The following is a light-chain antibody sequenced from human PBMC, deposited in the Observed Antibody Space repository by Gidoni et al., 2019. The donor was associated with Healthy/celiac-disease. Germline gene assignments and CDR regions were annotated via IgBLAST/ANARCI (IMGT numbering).Light chain of an antibody. CDR1: QGIRND. J-gene: IGKJ1*01. Sequence: AIQMTQSPSSLSASVGDRVTITCRASQGIRNDLGWYQQKPGKAPKLLIYAASSLQSGVPSRFSGSGSGTDFTLTISILQPEDFATYYCLQDYNYPRTFGQXTKVEIK. V-gene: IGKV1-6*01. CDR2: AAS. CDR3: LQDYNYPRT.